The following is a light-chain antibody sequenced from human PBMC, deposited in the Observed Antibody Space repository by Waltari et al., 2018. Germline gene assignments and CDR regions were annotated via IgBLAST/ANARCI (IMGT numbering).Light chain of an antibody. J-gene: IGLJ3*02. CDR3: QSYDTSLSVV. Sequence: QSVLTQPPSVSGAPGQRVTISSTGSGSNIGAGYDVHWYQQLPRAAPKLLIYGSSTRPLGVPDRFFGSTSGTSASLAITGLQAEDEADYYCQSYDTSLSVVFGGGTKLTVL. CDR2: GSS. CDR1: GSNIGAGYD. V-gene: IGLV1-40*01.